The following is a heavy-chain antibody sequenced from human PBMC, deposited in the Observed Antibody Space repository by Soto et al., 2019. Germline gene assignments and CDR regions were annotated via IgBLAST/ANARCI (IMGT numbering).Heavy chain of an antibody. CDR3: ARRAVVTQINNDVDS. CDR1: GVSITSSSYY. J-gene: IGHJ5*01. CDR2: ICHGATT. V-gene: IGHV4-39*01. Sequence: SETLSLTCTVSGVSITSSSYYCVWIRQLPGKGLEWIGTICHGATTSNNPSLKSRVAISVDISNTQFSRNLRSVTAPDTAMNYCARRAVVTQINNDVDSLCSETLVTVSS. D-gene: IGHD3-22*01.